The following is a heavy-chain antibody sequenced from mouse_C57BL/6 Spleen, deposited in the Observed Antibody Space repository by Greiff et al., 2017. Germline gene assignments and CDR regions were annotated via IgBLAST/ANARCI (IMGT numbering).Heavy chain of an antibody. CDR3: ARKGGLPYYYDY. CDR2: ILPGSGST. V-gene: IGHV1-9*01. J-gene: IGHJ2*01. CDR1: GYTFTGYW. Sequence: QVQLQPSGAELMKPGASVKLSCKATGYTFTGYWIEWVKQRPGHGLEWIGEILPGSGSTTYNEKFKGKATFTADTSSNTAYMQLSSLTTEDSAIYYCARKGGLPYYYDYWGQGTTLTVSS.